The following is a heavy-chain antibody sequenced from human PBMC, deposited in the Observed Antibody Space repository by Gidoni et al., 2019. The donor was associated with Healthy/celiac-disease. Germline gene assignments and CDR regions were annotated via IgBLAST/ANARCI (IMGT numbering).Heavy chain of an antibody. CDR2: IIPIFGTA. J-gene: IGHJ6*02. D-gene: IGHD1-26*01. CDR1: GGTFSSYA. V-gene: IGHV1-69*01. CDR3: ATRSIVGATTWRLYGMDV. Sequence: QVQLVQSGAEVKKPGSSAKVSCKASGGTFSSYAISWVRQAPGQGLEWMGGIIPIFGTANYAQKFQGRVTITADESTSTAYMELSSLRSEDTAVYYCATRSIVGATTWRLYGMDVWGQGTTVTVSS.